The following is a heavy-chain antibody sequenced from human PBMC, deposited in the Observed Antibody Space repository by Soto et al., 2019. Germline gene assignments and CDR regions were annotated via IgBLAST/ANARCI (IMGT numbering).Heavy chain of an antibody. CDR3: ARGGTHLVPDY. J-gene: IGHJ4*02. Sequence: QVQLVQSVAEVKQPGASMRVSCRTSGYTFTSYYMHWVRQAPGQGLEWMGIINATGGSTTCSQKLQGRFIMSTDTYTNTLYMEMSSLRSEDTAVYYCARGGTHLVPDYWGQGTLVTVSS. D-gene: IGHD6-6*01. V-gene: IGHV1-46*01. CDR1: GYTFTSYY. CDR2: INATGGST.